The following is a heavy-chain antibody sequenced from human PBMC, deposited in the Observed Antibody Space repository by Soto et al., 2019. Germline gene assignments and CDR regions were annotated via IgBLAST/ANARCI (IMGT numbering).Heavy chain of an antibody. J-gene: IGHJ4*02. V-gene: IGHV2-5*02. CDR3: AHKGPEDWPLDY. D-gene: IGHD3-9*01. CDR2: IYWDDSK. CDR1: GFSLSTSGVG. Sequence: QITLKESGPTRVRPTHNLTLTCAFSGFSLSTSGVGVRWIRPPPGKALEWLAVIYWDDSKHYSPSLRSRLTITKDTSKNQVVLTMTNMDPMDTGTYYCAHKGPEDWPLDYWGQGTLVTVSS.